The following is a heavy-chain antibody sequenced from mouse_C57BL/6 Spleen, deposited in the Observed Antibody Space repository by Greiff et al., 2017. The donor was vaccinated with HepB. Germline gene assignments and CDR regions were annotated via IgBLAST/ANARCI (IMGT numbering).Heavy chain of an antibody. CDR2: INPNNGGT. CDR3: ARGGGWEDYAMDY. CDR1: GYTFTDYN. V-gene: IGHV1-18*01. J-gene: IGHJ4*01. D-gene: IGHD4-1*01. Sequence: VQLQQSGPELVKPGASVKIPCKASGYTFTDYNMDWVKQSHGKSLEWIGDINPNNGGTIYNQKFKGKATLTVEKSSSTAYMELRSLTSEDTAVYYCARGGGWEDYAMDYWGQGTSVTVSS.